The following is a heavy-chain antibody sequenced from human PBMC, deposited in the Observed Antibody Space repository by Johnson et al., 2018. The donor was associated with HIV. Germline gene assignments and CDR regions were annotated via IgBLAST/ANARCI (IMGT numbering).Heavy chain of an antibody. CDR3: ASPNGSNAFDI. CDR1: GFTFSSYS. V-gene: IGHV3-30*02. J-gene: IGHJ3*02. D-gene: IGHD2-8*01. Sequence: QVQLVESGGGLVQPGRSLRLSCAASGFTFSSYSMHWVRQAPGKGLEWVSFIRYDGKYKYYVDFVKGRFTISRDNSKKTLSLQMNSLRTEDTAVYYCASPNGSNAFDIWGQGTMVTVSS. CDR2: IRYDGKYK.